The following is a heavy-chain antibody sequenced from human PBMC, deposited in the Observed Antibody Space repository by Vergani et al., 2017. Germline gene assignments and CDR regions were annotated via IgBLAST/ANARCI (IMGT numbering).Heavy chain of an antibody. Sequence: QVQLVESGGNVVQSGTSLRLSCAASGFTFSSYGMHWVRQAPGKGLEWVAVISYDGTNKYSADSVKGRFTISRDNSKNTLYLQMNSLRAEDTAVYYCAKHQQQLPIYWYFDLWGRGTLVTVSS. V-gene: IGHV3-30*18. CDR3: AKHQQQLPIYWYFDL. J-gene: IGHJ2*01. D-gene: IGHD6-13*01. CDR2: ISYDGTNK. CDR1: GFTFSSYG.